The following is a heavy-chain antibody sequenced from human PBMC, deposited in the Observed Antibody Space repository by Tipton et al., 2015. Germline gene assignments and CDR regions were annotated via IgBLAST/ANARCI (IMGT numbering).Heavy chain of an antibody. D-gene: IGHD1-26*01. CDR2: INPSGGST. V-gene: IGHV1-46*01. CDR1: GYTFSDFH. J-gene: IGHJ4*02. CDR3: ARDNSIVGPTNYYIDY. Sequence: QVQLVQSGPEVKKPGASVKVSCKASGYTFSDFHMHWVRQAPGQGLEWMGIINPSGGSTSYAQKFQGRVAMTRDTSTSTVYMELSSLRSEDTAVYYCARDNSIVGPTNYYIDYWGQGTLVTVSS.